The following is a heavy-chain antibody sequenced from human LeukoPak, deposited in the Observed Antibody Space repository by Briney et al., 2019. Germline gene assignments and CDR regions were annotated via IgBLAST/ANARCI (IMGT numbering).Heavy chain of an antibody. D-gene: IGHD5-12*01. V-gene: IGHV4-4*07. CDR2: IYTSGST. Sequence: SETLSPTCTVSGGSISSYYWSWIRQPAGEGLEWIGRIYTSGSTNYNPSLKSRVTMSVDTSKNQFSLNLNSVTAADTAVYYCAKWTREWLRFWPPPRLDYWGQGTLVTVSS. CDR1: GGSISSYY. CDR3: AKWTREWLRFWPPPRLDY. J-gene: IGHJ4*02.